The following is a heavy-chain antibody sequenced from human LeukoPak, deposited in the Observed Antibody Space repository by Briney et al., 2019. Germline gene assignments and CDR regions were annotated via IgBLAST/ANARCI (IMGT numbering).Heavy chain of an antibody. J-gene: IGHJ4*02. Sequence: GGSLRLSCAASGFTFSSYAMHWVRQAPGKGLEWVADIKQDGSEKYYVDSVKGRFTISRDNAKNSLYLQMNNLRAEDTAVYYCALTPDYYGSGSFDYWGQGTLVTVSS. CDR2: IKQDGSEK. CDR3: ALTPDYYGSGSFDY. V-gene: IGHV3-7*01. D-gene: IGHD3-10*01. CDR1: GFTFSSYA.